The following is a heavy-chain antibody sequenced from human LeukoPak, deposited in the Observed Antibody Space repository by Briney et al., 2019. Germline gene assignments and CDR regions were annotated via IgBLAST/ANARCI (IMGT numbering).Heavy chain of an antibody. CDR1: GGSISSYY. J-gene: IGHJ4*01. CDR3: ASAIVYGSGTTAFDY. D-gene: IGHD3-10*01. Sequence: PSETLSLTCTVSGGSISSYYWSWIRQPAGNGLEWVGRIHNSGSTNYNNNYNPSLTSRATMSDATSKNHFSLKLHSASAADTAVYLCASAIVYGSGTTAFDYWGQGTLVTVSP. V-gene: IGHV4-4*07. CDR2: IHNSGST.